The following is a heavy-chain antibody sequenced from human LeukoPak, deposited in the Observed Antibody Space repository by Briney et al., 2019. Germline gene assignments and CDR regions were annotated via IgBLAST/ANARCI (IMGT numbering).Heavy chain of an antibody. Sequence: GGSLRLSCAASGFTFSRYNMNWVRQAPGKGLEWVSYISSSSSTIYYADSVKGRFTISRDNARNSLYLQMNSLRAEDTAVYYCARESQLFSGYPFDCWGQGTLVTVSS. CDR2: ISSSSSTI. J-gene: IGHJ4*02. D-gene: IGHD5-12*01. V-gene: IGHV3-48*01. CDR1: GFTFSRYN. CDR3: ARESQLFSGYPFDC.